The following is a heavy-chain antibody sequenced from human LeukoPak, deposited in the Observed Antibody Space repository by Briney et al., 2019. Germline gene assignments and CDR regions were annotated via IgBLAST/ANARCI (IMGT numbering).Heavy chain of an antibody. Sequence: SETLSLTCTVSSGSISRYYWSWIRQPPGKGLDWIGYVFYTGSTYYNPSLQSRVTISVDTSKNQFSLKLNSVTAADTAMYYCVRKSVAVRDAFDIWGQGTVVTVSS. CDR3: VRKSVAVRDAFDI. CDR2: VFYTGST. CDR1: SGSISRYY. V-gene: IGHV4-59*01. J-gene: IGHJ3*02. D-gene: IGHD6-19*01.